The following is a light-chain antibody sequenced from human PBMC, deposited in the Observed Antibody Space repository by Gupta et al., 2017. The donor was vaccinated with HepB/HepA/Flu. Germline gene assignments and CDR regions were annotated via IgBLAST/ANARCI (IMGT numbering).Light chain of an antibody. CDR3: QQNCRSPLT. J-gene: IGKJ4*01. V-gene: IGKV3-20*01. CDR1: QSVSSSY. Sequence: IVLTQSPGTLSLSPGERATLSCRASQSVSSSYLAWYQQKPGQAPRLLIYGASSWATGLPDRFSGSGSGTEFTLTISSLEPEDFAVYYCQQNCRSPLTFGCGTKVDLK. CDR2: GAS.